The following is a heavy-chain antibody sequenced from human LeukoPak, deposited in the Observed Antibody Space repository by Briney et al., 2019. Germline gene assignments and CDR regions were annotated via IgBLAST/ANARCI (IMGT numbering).Heavy chain of an antibody. CDR2: INPNSGGT. J-gene: IGHJ4*02. D-gene: IGHD3-10*01. CDR3: ARGKGRRSGPPFDY. CDR1: GYTFTGYY. V-gene: IGHV1-2*02. Sequence: ASVKVSCKASGYTFTGYYMHWVRQAPGQGLEWMGWINPNSGGTNYAQKFQGRVTMTRDTSISTAYMELSRLRSDDTAVYYCARGKGRRSGPPFDYWGQGTLVTVSS.